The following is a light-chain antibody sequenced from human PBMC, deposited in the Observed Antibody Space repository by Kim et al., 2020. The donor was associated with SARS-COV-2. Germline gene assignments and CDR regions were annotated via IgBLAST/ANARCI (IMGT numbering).Light chain of an antibody. CDR3: QSYDSSLSAYV. V-gene: IGLV1-40*01. J-gene: IGLJ1*01. CDR1: SSNVGAGYD. CDR2: GNN. Sequence: QRVTLACTGSSSNVGAGYDVHWYQQLPGTAPKLVIYGNNNRPSGVPDRFSGSKSGTSASLAITGLQAEDEADYYCQSYDSSLSAYVFGTGTKVTVL.